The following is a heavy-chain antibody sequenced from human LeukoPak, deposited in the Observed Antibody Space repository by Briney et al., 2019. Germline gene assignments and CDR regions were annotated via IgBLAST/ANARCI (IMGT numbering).Heavy chain of an antibody. CDR1: GGSFSGYY. D-gene: IGHD4-17*01. Sequence: PSETLSLTCAVYGGSFSGYYWSWIRQPPGKGLEWIGEINHSGSTNYNPSLKSRVTISVDTSKNQFSLKLSSVTAADTAVYYCARARTVLNPAWRYWGQETLVTVSS. J-gene: IGHJ4*02. V-gene: IGHV4-34*01. CDR2: INHSGST. CDR3: ARARTVLNPAWRY.